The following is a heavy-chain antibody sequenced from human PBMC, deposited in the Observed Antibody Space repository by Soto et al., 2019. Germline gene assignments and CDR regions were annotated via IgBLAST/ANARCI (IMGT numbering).Heavy chain of an antibody. CDR2: FDPEDGET. J-gene: IGHJ3*02. CDR1: GYTLTELS. Sequence: ASVKVSCKVSGYTLTELSMHWVRQAPGKGLEWMGGFDPEDGETIYAQKFQGRVTMTEDTSTDTAYMELSSLRSEDTAVYYCATDHSSGWSPDAFDIWGQGTMVTVSS. V-gene: IGHV1-24*01. D-gene: IGHD6-19*01. CDR3: ATDHSSGWSPDAFDI.